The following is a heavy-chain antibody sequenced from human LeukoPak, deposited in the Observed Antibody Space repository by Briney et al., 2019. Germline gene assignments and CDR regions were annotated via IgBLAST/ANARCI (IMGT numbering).Heavy chain of an antibody. V-gene: IGHV4-59*12. Sequence: PSETLSLTCTVSGDSITSYYWSWIRQPPGKGLEWIGCIYYSGSTNYNPSLKSRVTISVDTSKNQFSLKLSSVTAADTAVYYCARDSSGWFDYWGQGTLVTVSS. CDR3: ARDSSGWFDY. D-gene: IGHD6-19*01. CDR2: IYYSGST. CDR1: GDSITSYY. J-gene: IGHJ4*02.